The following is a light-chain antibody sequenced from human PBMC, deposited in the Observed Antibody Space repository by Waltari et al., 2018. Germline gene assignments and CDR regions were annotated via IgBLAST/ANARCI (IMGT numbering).Light chain of an antibody. CDR1: SRALGGYVH. V-gene: IGLV2-14*03. CDR2: DVI. Sequence: QSALTQPASVSGSPGQSITISCTGTSRALGGYVHVSWYQQYPGKAPKLLIYDVIYRPSGVSNRFSGSKSGNTASLTISGLQAEDEANYYCCSYTSASTLGVFGGGTKLTVL. CDR3: CSYTSASTLGV. J-gene: IGLJ3*02.